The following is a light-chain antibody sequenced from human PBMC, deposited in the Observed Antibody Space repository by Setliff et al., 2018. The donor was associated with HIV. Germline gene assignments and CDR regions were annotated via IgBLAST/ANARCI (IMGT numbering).Light chain of an antibody. J-gene: IGLJ3*02. CDR3: SSFTSSNTWV. V-gene: IGLV2-14*01. Sequence: QSALTQPASVSGSPGQSITISCTGTNSDVGGYNYVSWYQQNPGKAPKLMIYEVNNRPSGVSNRFSGSKSGNTASLTISGLQAEDEADYFCSSFTSSNTWVFGGGTKVTVL. CDR2: EVN. CDR1: NSDVGGYNY.